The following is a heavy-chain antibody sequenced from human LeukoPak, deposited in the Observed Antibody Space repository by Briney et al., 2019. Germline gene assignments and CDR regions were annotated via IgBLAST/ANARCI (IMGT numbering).Heavy chain of an antibody. V-gene: IGHV4-39*01. J-gene: IGHJ4*02. D-gene: IGHD3-22*01. CDR2: IYYSGST. Sequence: SETLSLTCTVSGGSISSSSYYWGWIRQPPGKGLEWIGSIYYSGSTYYNPSLKSRVTISVDTSKNQLSLKLSSVTAADTAVYYCARHIRYDSSGYTFDYWGQGTLVTVSS. CDR1: GGSISSSSYY. CDR3: ARHIRYDSSGYTFDY.